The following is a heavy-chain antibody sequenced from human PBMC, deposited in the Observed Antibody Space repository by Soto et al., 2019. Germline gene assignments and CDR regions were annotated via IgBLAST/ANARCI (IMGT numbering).Heavy chain of an antibody. V-gene: IGHV4-59*01. Sequence: SETLSLTCTVSGGSISSYYWSWIRQPPGKGLEWIGYIYYSGSTNYNPSLKSRVTISVDTSKNQFSLKLSSVTAADTAVYYCARAPYSSGWYNMDYWGQGTLVTVSS. D-gene: IGHD6-19*01. J-gene: IGHJ4*02. CDR1: GGSISSYY. CDR2: IYYSGST. CDR3: ARAPYSSGWYNMDY.